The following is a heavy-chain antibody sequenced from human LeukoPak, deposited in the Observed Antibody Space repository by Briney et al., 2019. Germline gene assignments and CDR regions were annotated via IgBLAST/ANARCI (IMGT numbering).Heavy chain of an antibody. CDR2: ISSSSSYI. J-gene: IGHJ4*02. Sequence: GGSLRLSCAASGFSFSSYSMNWVRQAPGKGLEWVSSISSSSSYIYYADSVKGRFTISRDNAKNSLYLQMNSLRAEDTAVYYCAREVYGGNPPHWGQGTLVTVSS. CDR1: GFSFSSYS. V-gene: IGHV3-21*01. D-gene: IGHD4-23*01. CDR3: AREVYGGNPPH.